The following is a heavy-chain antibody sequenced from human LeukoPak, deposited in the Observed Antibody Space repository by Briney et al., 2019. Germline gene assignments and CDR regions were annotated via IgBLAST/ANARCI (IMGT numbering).Heavy chain of an antibody. CDR3: ARDGLWGGDY. CDR2: INTDGSIT. D-gene: IGHD3-16*01. Sequence: PGGSLRLSCAASGFTFSTYWMHWVRQAPGQGLEWVSRINTDGSITNYADYVKGRFTISGDNAKSTLYMQMASLRAEDTAVYYCARDGLWGGDYWGQGTLVTVSS. V-gene: IGHV3-74*01. J-gene: IGHJ4*02. CDR1: GFTFSTYW.